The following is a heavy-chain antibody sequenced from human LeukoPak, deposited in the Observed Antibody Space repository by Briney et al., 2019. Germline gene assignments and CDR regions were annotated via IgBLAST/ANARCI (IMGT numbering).Heavy chain of an antibody. CDR3: AKGMVRGVILYYYSYMDV. Sequence: PGGSLRLSCAASGFTFSSYAMSWVRQAPGKGLEWVSDISSSGGSTYYADSVKGRFTISRDNSKNTLYLQMNSLRAEDTAVYYGAKGMVRGVILYYYSYMDVWGKGTTVTVSS. J-gene: IGHJ6*03. D-gene: IGHD3-10*01. V-gene: IGHV3-23*01. CDR1: GFTFSSYA. CDR2: ISSSGGST.